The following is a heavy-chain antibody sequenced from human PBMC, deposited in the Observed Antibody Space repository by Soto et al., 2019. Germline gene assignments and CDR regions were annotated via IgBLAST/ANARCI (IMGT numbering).Heavy chain of an antibody. D-gene: IGHD1-7*01. V-gene: IGHV4-4*02. CDR1: GGSFTSNNW. CDR3: ASRDPGTSVDY. CDR2: IYRTRST. Sequence: SETLSLTCAVSGGSFTSNNWWTWVRQPPGQGLEWIGEIYRTRSTNYNPSLESRVTISLDKSENQFSLKVTSLTAADTAVYYCASRDPGTSVDYWGQGTLVTVSS. J-gene: IGHJ4*02.